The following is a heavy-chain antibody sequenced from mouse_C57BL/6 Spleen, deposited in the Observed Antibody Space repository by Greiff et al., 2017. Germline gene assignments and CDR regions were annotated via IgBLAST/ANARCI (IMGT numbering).Heavy chain of an antibody. CDR2: IAPNSGGT. CDR1: GYTFTSYW. Sequence: VQLQQPGAELVKPGASVKLSCKASGYTFTSYWMHWVKQRPGRGLEWIGRIAPNSGGTKYNEKFKSKATLTVDKPSSTAYMQLSSLTSEDSAVYYCARSGMITYFDYWGQGTTLTVSS. CDR3: ARSGMITYFDY. J-gene: IGHJ2*01. D-gene: IGHD2-4*01. V-gene: IGHV1-72*01.